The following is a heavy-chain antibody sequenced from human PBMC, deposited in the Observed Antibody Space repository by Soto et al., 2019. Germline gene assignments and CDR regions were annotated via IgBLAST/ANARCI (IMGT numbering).Heavy chain of an antibody. CDR3: AKDHNWKSYYYYYGMDV. D-gene: IGHD1-20*01. J-gene: IGHJ6*02. Sequence: EVQLLESGGGLVQPGGSLRLSCAASGFTFSSYAMSWVRQAPGKGLEWVSAISGSGGSTYYADSVKGRFTISGDNSKNTLYLQMNSLRAEDTAIYYSAKDHNWKSYYYYYGMDVWGQGTTVTVSS. CDR1: GFTFSSYA. V-gene: IGHV3-23*01. CDR2: ISGSGGST.